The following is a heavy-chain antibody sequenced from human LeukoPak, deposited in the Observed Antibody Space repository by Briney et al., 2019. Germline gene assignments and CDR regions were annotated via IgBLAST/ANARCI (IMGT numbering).Heavy chain of an antibody. CDR3: ARTDY. CDR1: GFIFTDYW. Sequence: GGSLRLSCAASGFIFTDYWMHWVRQGPGKELVWVARIRGGGRATTYADSVKGRFTISRDNAKNSLYLQMNTLRAEDTAVYYCARTDYWGQGTLVTVSS. V-gene: IGHV3-74*03. CDR2: IRGGGRAT. J-gene: IGHJ4*02.